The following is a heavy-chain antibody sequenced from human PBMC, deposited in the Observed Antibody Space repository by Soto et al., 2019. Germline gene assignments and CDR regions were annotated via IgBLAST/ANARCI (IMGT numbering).Heavy chain of an antibody. D-gene: IGHD4-4*01. V-gene: IGHV4-59*01. CDR2: IYYSGST. CDR1: GGSISSYY. Sequence: SETLSLTCTVSGGSISSYYWSWIRQPPGKGLEWIGYIYYSGSTNYNPSLKNRVTISVDTSKNQFSLKLSSVTAADTAVYYCARVDYSNYFSGWGADVWGKGTTVTVSS. CDR3: ARVDYSNYFSGWGADV. J-gene: IGHJ6*04.